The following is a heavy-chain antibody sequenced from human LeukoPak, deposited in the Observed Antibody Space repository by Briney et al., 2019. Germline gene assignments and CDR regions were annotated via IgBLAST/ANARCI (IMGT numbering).Heavy chain of an antibody. V-gene: IGHV1-69*13. J-gene: IGHJ4*02. CDR3: ARTGLRDGYNNFDY. Sequence: ASVKVSCKASGGTFSSYAISWVRQAPGQGLERMGGIIPIFGTANYAQKFQGRVTITADESTSTAYMELSSLRSEDTAVYYCARTGLRDGYNNFDYWGQGTLVTVSS. CDR1: GGTFSSYA. D-gene: IGHD5-24*01. CDR2: IIPIFGTA.